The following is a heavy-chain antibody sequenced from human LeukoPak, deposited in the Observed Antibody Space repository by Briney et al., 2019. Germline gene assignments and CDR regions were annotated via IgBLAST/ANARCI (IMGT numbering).Heavy chain of an antibody. CDR3: TRVLYCSSTSCYGYMDDDY. V-gene: IGHV3-49*04. CDR2: IRSKAYGGTT. D-gene: IGHD2-2*01. Sequence: GGSLRLSCTASGFTFGDYAMSWVRQAPGKGLEWVGFIRSKAYGGTTEYAASVKGRFTISRDDSKSIAYLQVNSLKTEDTAVYYCTRVLYCSSTSCYGYMDDDYWGQGTLVTVSS. J-gene: IGHJ4*02. CDR1: GFTFGDYA.